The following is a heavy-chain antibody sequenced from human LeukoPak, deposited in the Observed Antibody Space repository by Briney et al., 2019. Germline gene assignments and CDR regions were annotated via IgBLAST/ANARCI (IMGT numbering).Heavy chain of an antibody. Sequence: PGGSLRLSCAASGFTFSDYYMTWVRQAPGKGLELVSYISSSGGSMYYADSLKGRFTISRDNAKNSLYLQMNSLRAEDTAVYYCAREPYSGSYYIRGYYFDYWGQGTLVTVSS. CDR2: ISSSGGSM. V-gene: IGHV3-11*04. CDR1: GFTFSDYY. CDR3: AREPYSGSYYIRGYYFDY. D-gene: IGHD1-26*01. J-gene: IGHJ4*02.